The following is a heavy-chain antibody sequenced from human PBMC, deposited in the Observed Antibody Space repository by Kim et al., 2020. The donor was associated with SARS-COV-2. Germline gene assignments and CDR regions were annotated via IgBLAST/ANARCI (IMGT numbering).Heavy chain of an antibody. CDR2: INWNSRSI. CDR1: GFTFDDYA. V-gene: IGHV3-9*01. J-gene: IGHJ3*02. Sequence: GGSLRLSCAASGFTFDDYAMHWVRQAPGKGLKWVSGINWNSRSIDYADSVKGRFTISRDNAKNSLYLQMNSLRAEDTALYYCGKENEILTAYQVGDAFDIWGQGTMVTVSS. CDR3: GKENEILTAYQVGDAFDI. D-gene: IGHD3-9*01.